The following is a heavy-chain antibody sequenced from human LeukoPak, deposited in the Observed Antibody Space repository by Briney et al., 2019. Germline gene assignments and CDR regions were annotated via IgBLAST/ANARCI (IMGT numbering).Heavy chain of an antibody. CDR2: IIPILGIA. CDR3: ARSPILYSGGSIDY. CDR1: GGTFSSYA. J-gene: IGHJ4*02. D-gene: IGHD1-26*01. V-gene: IGHV1-69*04. Sequence: SVKVSCKASGGTFSSYAISWVRQAPGQGLEWMGRIIPILGIANYVQKFQGRVTITADKSTSTAYMELSSLRSEDTAVYYCARSPILYSGGSIDYWGQGTLVTVSS.